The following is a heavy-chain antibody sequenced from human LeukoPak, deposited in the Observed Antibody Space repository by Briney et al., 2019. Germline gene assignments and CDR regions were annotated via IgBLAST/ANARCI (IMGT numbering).Heavy chain of an antibody. D-gene: IGHD3-10*01. V-gene: IGHV1-18*01. J-gene: IGHJ4*02. CDR2: ISAYNDHT. CDR3: ARDPPITMFRGVPLSDY. CDR1: GYTFINYG. Sequence: GASVKVSCTASGYTFINYGISWVRQAPGQGLEWMGWISAYNDHTDYAQKLKGRVTMTTDTSTSTAYMELRSLRSDDTAVYYCARDPPITMFRGVPLSDYWGQGTLVTVSS.